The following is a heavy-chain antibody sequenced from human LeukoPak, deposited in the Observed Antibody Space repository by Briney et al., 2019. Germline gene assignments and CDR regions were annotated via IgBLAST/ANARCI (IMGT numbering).Heavy chain of an antibody. CDR3: ANKGATTGDFDY. Sequence: GGSLRLSCAASGFTFSSYSMTWVRQAPGKGPEWVSAISGSGGDTYYADSVKGRFTISRDNSKNTLYLQMNSLRAEDTAVYYCANKGATTGDFDYWGQGTLVTVSS. CDR1: GFTFSSYS. CDR2: ISGSGGDT. V-gene: IGHV3-23*01. D-gene: IGHD1-26*01. J-gene: IGHJ4*02.